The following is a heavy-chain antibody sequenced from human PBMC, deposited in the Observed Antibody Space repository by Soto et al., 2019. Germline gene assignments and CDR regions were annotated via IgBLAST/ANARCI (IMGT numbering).Heavy chain of an antibody. Sequence: SETLSLTCTVSGGSVNDYYWSWLRQPPGKGLEWLGYIYYSGSTKYNPSLKSRVTISVDTSRNQFSLNLRSVTTADTAVYYCASGLRPNPVDIWGLGTMVTVPS. CDR1: GGSVNDYY. D-gene: IGHD2-15*01. J-gene: IGHJ3*02. CDR3: ASGLRPNPVDI. CDR2: IYYSGST. V-gene: IGHV4-59*02.